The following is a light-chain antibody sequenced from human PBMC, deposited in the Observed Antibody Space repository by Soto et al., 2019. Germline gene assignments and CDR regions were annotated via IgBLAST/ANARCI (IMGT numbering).Light chain of an antibody. Sequence: QSVLTQPPSASASLGASVTLTCTLSSGYSNYKVDWYQQRPGKGPRFVMRVGTGGIVGSKGDGIPDRFSVLGSGLNRYLTIENIQEEDEGDSHCGADHGSGSNFVVVFGGGTQLTVL. CDR1: SGYSNYK. J-gene: IGLJ2*01. V-gene: IGLV9-49*01. CDR3: GADHGSGSNFVVV. CDR2: VGTGGIVG.